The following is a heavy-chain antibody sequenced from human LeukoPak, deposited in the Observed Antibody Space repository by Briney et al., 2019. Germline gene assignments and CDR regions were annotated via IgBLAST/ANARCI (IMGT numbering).Heavy chain of an antibody. Sequence: PGGSLRLSCAASGFTFSSYGMHWVRQAPGKGLEWVAVIWYDGSNKYYADSVKGRFTISRDNSKNTLYLQMNSLRAEDTAVYYCARGLGYSYGFLDYWGQGTLVTVSS. D-gene: IGHD5-18*01. V-gene: IGHV3-33*01. CDR1: GFTFSSYG. J-gene: IGHJ4*02. CDR2: IWYDGSNK. CDR3: ARGLGYSYGFLDY.